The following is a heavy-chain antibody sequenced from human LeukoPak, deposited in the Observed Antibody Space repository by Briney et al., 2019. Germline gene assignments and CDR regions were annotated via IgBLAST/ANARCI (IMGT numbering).Heavy chain of an antibody. CDR3: AKDRAYYGSGSDSNYFDY. D-gene: IGHD3-10*01. J-gene: IGHJ4*02. CDR1: GFTFSSYA. Sequence: PGGSLRLSCAASGFTFSSYAMSWVRQAPGKGLEWVSAISGSGGSTYYADSVKGRFTISRDNSKNTLYLQMNSLRAEDTAVYYCAKDRAYYGSGSDSNYFDYWGQGTLVTVSS. V-gene: IGHV3-23*01. CDR2: ISGSGGST.